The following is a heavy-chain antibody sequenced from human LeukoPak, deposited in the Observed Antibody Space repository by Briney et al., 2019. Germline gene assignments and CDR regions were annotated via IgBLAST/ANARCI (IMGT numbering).Heavy chain of an antibody. Sequence: GRSLRLSCAASGFTFSSYAMHWVRQAPGKGLEWVAVISYDGSNKYYADSVKGRFTISRDNSKNTLYLQMNSLRAEDTAVYYCARDWPPGVVPAAILAYWGQGTLVTVSS. CDR3: ARDWPPGVVPAAILAY. D-gene: IGHD2-2*02. V-gene: IGHV3-30-3*01. CDR2: ISYDGSNK. J-gene: IGHJ4*02. CDR1: GFTFSSYA.